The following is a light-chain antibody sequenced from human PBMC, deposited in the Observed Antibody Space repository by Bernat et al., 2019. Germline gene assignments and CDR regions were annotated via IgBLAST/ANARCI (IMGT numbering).Light chain of an antibody. Sequence: QSALTQPASVSGSPGQSITISCTGTSSDVGGYNYVFWYQQHSGRAPKLMIYDVRDRPSGISNRFSGSKSGNTASLTISGLLAEDEADYYCSSYTSSSTLVFGGGTRLTVL. CDR1: SSDVGGYNY. CDR2: DVR. V-gene: IGLV2-14*03. CDR3: SSYTSSSTLV. J-gene: IGLJ3*02.